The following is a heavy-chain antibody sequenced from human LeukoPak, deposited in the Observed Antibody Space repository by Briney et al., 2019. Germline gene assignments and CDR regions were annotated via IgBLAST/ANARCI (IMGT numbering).Heavy chain of an antibody. CDR1: GFSFSTHW. V-gene: IGHV3-7*01. Sequence: GGSLRLSYAASGFSFSTHWMSWFRQAPGKGLEWVALIKQDGSVIHYVDSVKGRFTISRDNAKNSLSLQMNSLRADDTAVYYCAGDEGWTYIWGQGTKVTVSS. J-gene: IGHJ3*02. D-gene: IGHD3/OR15-3a*01. CDR3: AGDEGWTYI. CDR2: IKQDGSVI.